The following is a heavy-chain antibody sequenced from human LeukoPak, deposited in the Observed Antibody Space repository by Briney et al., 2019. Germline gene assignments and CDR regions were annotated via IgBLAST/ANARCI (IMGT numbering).Heavy chain of an antibody. V-gene: IGHV3-30*04. CDR3: ARDPLGTRPGFDY. CDR1: GFTFSSYA. J-gene: IGHJ4*02. CDR2: ISYDGSNK. D-gene: IGHD1-1*01. Sequence: GGSLGLSCAASGFTFSSYAMHWVRQAPGKGLEWVAVISYDGSNKYYADSVKGRFTISRDNSKNTLYLQMNSLRAEDTAVYYCARDPLGTRPGFDYWGQGTLVTVSS.